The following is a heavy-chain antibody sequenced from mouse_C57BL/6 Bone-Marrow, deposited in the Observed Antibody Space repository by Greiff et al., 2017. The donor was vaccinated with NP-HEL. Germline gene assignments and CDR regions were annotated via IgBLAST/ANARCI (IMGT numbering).Heavy chain of an antibody. CDR3: ARSGGYDYDYFDY. CDR2: IYPGSGNT. Sequence: QVHVKQSGPELVKPGASVKISCKASGYSFTSYYIHWVKQRPGQGLEWIGWIYPGSGNTKYNEKFKGKATLTADTSSSTAYMQLSSLTSEDSAVYYCARSGGYDYDYFDYWGQGTTLTVSS. J-gene: IGHJ2*01. V-gene: IGHV1-66*01. CDR1: GYSFTSYY. D-gene: IGHD2-4*01.